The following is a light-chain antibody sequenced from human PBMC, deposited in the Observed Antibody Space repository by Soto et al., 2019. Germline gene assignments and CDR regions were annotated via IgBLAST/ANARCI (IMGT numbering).Light chain of an antibody. J-gene: IGLJ3*02. CDR1: RSNIGRNY. V-gene: IGLV1-47*01. Sequence: QSVLTQPPSASGTPGQRVSISCSGSRSNIGRNYVYWYQQLPGTASKLLIQRNNERPSGVPDRFSGSKSGTSVSLDISGLRSEDEATYYCAAWDYTLNCQVFGRGNQLTV. CDR2: RNN. CDR3: AAWDYTLNCQV.